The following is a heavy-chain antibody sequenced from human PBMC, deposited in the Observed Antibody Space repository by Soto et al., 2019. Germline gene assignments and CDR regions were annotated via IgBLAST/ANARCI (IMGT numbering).Heavy chain of an antibody. V-gene: IGHV3-11*01. CDR1: GFTFSDFS. J-gene: IGHJ5*02. CDR3: ARDWGIYTSAFDP. D-gene: IGHD3-22*01. CDR2: ISSSGSSI. Sequence: QVRLVESGGGLVKPGGSLRLSCAASGFTFSDFSMSWIRQAPKKGLEWVSFISSSGSSIYYADSVKGRFTISRDNAKNSLYLQMNSLRAEDMAVYYCARDWGIYTSAFDPWGQGTLVTVSS.